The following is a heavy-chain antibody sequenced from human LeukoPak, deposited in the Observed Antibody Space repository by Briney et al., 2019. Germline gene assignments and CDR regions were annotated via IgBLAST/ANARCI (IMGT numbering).Heavy chain of an antibody. V-gene: IGHV3-74*01. CDR1: GFTFSSYW. Sequence: QAGGSLRLSCAVSGFTFSSYWMHWVRQAPGKGLVWVSRISSDGSTTTYADSVKGRFTISRDNAKNTLYVQMNSLRTEDTAVYYCVSFGSGRPYWGQGTLVTVSS. CDR2: ISSDGSTT. D-gene: IGHD3-10*01. J-gene: IGHJ4*02. CDR3: VSFGSGRPY.